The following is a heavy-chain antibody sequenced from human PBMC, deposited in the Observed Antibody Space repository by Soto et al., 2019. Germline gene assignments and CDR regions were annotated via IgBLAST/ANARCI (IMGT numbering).Heavy chain of an antibody. J-gene: IGHJ3*02. CDR3: ARVWGGAFDI. CDR1: GGSFSGYY. D-gene: IGHD3-10*01. V-gene: IGHV4-34*01. CDR2: INHSGST. Sequence: PSETLSLTCAVYGGSFSGYYWSWIRQPPGKGLEWIGEINHSGSTNYNPSLKSRVTISVDRSKNQFSLKLSSVTAADTAVYYCARVWGGAFDIWGQGTMVTVSS.